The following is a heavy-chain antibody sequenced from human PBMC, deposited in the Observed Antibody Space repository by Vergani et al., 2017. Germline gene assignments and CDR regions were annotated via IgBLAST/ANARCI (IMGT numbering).Heavy chain of an antibody. V-gene: IGHV7-4-1*02. CDR2: ISTNTGNP. CDR1: GYTFTSYA. D-gene: IGHD3-3*01. CDR3: ARDSAVYDFGSGYYTTGPGYFQH. Sequence: QVQLVQSGSELKKPGASVKVSCKASGYTFTSYAMNWVRQAPGQGLEWMGWISTNTGNPTYAQGFTGRFVFSLDTSVSTAYLQISSLKAEDTAVYYCARDSAVYDFGSGYYTTGPGYFQHWGQGTLVTVSS. J-gene: IGHJ1*01.